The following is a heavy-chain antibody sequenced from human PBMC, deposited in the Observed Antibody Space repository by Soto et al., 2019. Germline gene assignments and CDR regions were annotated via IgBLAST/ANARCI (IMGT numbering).Heavy chain of an antibody. Sequence: QLQLVQSGAEVKKPGSSVKVSCKASGGSFSTYTITWVRQAPGQGLEWMGRIIPILGIRDYAQKFQARVTITAYKSTSTAYMELRRLTSEDTAVYYCARDVGDLGQGTLVTVSS. J-gene: IGHJ4*02. D-gene: IGHD1-26*01. CDR3: ARDVGD. CDR2: IIPILGIR. V-gene: IGHV1-69*08. CDR1: GGSFSTYT.